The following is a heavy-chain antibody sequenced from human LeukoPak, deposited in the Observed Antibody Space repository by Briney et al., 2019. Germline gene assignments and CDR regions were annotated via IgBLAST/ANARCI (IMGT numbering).Heavy chain of an antibody. CDR2: INCNGGGT. J-gene: IGHJ4*02. V-gene: IGHV1-2*06. Sequence: ASVKVSCKASGYTFTGYYIHWVRQAPGQGLEWMGRINCNGGGTSYAQKFQGRVTMTRDTSISTAYMELDRLTSDDTAVYYCATLQDIVATIDSDWGQGTLVTVSS. D-gene: IGHD5-12*01. CDR3: ATLQDIVATIDSD. CDR1: GYTFTGYY.